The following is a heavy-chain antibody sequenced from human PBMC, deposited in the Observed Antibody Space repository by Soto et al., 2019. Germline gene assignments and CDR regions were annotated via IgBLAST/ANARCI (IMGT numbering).Heavy chain of an antibody. Sequence: LRLSCAASGFTFTDYALSWVRQAPGQGLEWVATISGIGGSTYLADSVKGRLSISRDNSKNTVSLLMNSLRAEDTGVYFCARGSSGYISSWYYFDYWGRGTLVTVSS. V-gene: IGHV3-23*01. J-gene: IGHJ4*02. CDR1: GFTFTDYA. D-gene: IGHD6-13*01. CDR2: ISGIGGST. CDR3: ARGSSGYISSWYYFDY.